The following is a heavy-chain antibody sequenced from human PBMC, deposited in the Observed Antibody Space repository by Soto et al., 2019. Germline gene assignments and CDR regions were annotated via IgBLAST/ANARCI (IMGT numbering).Heavy chain of an antibody. CDR1: GFTFSTFG. V-gene: IGHV3-48*01. Sequence: GGSLRLSCTASGFTFSTFGMNWVRQAPGKGLEWVSYISSNRSTIYYADSVKGRFTISRDNSKNTLYLQMNSLRAEDTAVYYCATIAVPPAFDIWGQGTVVTVSS. CDR3: ATIAVPPAFDI. CDR2: ISSNRSTI. D-gene: IGHD6-19*01. J-gene: IGHJ3*02.